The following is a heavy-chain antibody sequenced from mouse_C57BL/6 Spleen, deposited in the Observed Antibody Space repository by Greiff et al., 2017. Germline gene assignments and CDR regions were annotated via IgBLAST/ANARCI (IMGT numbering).Heavy chain of an antibody. Sequence: EVHLVESGGGLVKPGGSLKLSCAASGFTFSSYAMSWVRQTPEKRLEWVATISDGGSYTYYPDNVKGRFTISRDNAKNNLYLQMSHLKSEDTAMYYCARAGGYDGVDDWGQGTTLTVSS. CDR3: ARAGGYDGVDD. V-gene: IGHV5-4*01. J-gene: IGHJ2*01. CDR1: GFTFSSYA. D-gene: IGHD2-2*01. CDR2: ISDGGSYT.